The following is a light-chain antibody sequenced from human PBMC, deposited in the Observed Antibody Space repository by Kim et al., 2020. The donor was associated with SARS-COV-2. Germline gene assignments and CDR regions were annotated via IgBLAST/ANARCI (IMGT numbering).Light chain of an antibody. J-gene: IGKJ2*01. CDR1: QSVSSN. CDR2: AAS. V-gene: IGKV3-15*01. CDR3: QQYNNWPYT. Sequence: SVSPGERATLSCRASQSVSSNLAWYQQKPGQAPRLLIYAASTRATGIPARFSGSGSGTEFTLTISSLQSEEFAVYYCQQYNNWPYTFGQGTKLEI.